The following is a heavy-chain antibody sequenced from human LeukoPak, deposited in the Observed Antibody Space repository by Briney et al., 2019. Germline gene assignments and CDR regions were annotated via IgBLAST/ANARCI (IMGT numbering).Heavy chain of an antibody. D-gene: IGHD6-19*01. CDR2: MSYDGKNI. Sequence: GGSLRLSCAASGFTFSSYTMHWVRQAPGKGLKWVTVMSYDGKNIYYADSVKGRFTISRDNSKNTPYLQMNSLRAEDTAVYYCARESISGWYVGWGQGTLVTVSS. CDR1: GFTFSSYT. V-gene: IGHV3-30*04. J-gene: IGHJ4*02. CDR3: ARESISGWYVG.